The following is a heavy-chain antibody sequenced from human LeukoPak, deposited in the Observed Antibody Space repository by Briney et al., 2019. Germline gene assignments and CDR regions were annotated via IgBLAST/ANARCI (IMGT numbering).Heavy chain of an antibody. Sequence: SETLSLTCAVYGGSFSGYYWSWIRQPPGKGLEWIGEINHSGSTNYNPSLKSRVTISVDTSKHQFSLKLSSVTAADTAVYYCARGTYYDILPGYYTLSYYFDYWGQGTVVTVST. J-gene: IGHJ4*02. CDR1: GGSFSGYY. V-gene: IGHV4-34*01. CDR3: ARGTYYDILPGYYTLSYYFDY. D-gene: IGHD3-9*01. CDR2: INHSGST.